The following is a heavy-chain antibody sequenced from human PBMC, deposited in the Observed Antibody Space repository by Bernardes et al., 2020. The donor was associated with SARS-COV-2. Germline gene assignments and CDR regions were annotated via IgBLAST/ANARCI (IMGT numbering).Heavy chain of an antibody. CDR1: GYTLTELS. CDR2: FDPEDAET. CDR3: ATGVAVAGSPDLYYYYYGMDV. D-gene: IGHD6-19*01. J-gene: IGHJ6*02. Sequence: ASVKVSCKVSGYTLTELSMHWVRQAPGKGLEWMGGFDPEDAETIYAQKFQGRVTMTEDTSTDTAYMELSSLRSEDTAVYYCATGVAVAGSPDLYYYYYGMDVWGQGTTVTVSS. V-gene: IGHV1-24*01.